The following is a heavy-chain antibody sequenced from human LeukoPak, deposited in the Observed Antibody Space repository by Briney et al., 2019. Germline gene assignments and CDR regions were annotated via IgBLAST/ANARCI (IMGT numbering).Heavy chain of an antibody. CDR1: GFHFSNYG. V-gene: IGHV3-30*02. J-gene: IGHJ6*03. D-gene: IGHD2-2*01. CDR2: IRYYGSNK. Sequence: GGSVRLSCAASGFHFSNYGMHWVRQAPGKGLEWVAFIRYYGSNKYYADSVKGRFTISRDNSKNTLYLQMNSLRAEDTAVYYCAKDRKYQLLFGRAYYYYMDVWGKGTTVTVSS. CDR3: AKDRKYQLLFGRAYYYYMDV.